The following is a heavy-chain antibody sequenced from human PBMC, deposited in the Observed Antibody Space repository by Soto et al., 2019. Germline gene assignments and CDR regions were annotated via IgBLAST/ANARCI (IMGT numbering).Heavy chain of an antibody. Sequence: ASVKVSCKASGYPFTNYDINWVRQATGQGLEWMGWMNPNSGNTGYAQKFQGRVTMTRNTSISTAYMELSSLRSEDTAVYYCARNNYDTLTVYYNYYYYYMDVWGKGTTVTV. D-gene: IGHD3-9*01. CDR1: GYPFTNYD. J-gene: IGHJ6*03. CDR2: MNPNSGNT. CDR3: ARNNYDTLTVYYNYYYYYMDV. V-gene: IGHV1-8*01.